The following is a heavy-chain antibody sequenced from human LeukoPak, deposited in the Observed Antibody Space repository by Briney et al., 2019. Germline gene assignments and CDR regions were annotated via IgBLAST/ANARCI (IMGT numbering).Heavy chain of an antibody. CDR2: ISYDGSNK. CDR3: AKRNSMIVVDLTIDY. CDR1: GFTFSSYG. J-gene: IGHJ4*02. V-gene: IGHV3-30*18. Sequence: GGSLRLSCAASGFTFSSYGMHWVRQAPGKGLGWVAVISYDGSNKYYADSVKGRFTISRDNSKNTLYLQMNSLRAEDTAVYYCAKRNSMIVVDLTIDYWGQGTLVTVSS. D-gene: IGHD3-22*01.